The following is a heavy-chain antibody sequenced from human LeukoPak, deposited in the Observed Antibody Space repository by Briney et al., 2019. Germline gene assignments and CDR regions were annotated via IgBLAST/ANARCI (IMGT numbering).Heavy chain of an antibody. J-gene: IGHJ6*02. Sequence: GGSLRLSCAASGFTFSSYAMSWVRQAPGKGLEWVSAISGSGGSTYYADSVKGRLTISRDNSKNTLYLQMNSLRAEDTAVYYCAKRDQLLYDYYYYYGMDVWGQGTTVTVSS. D-gene: IGHD2-2*02. CDR2: ISGSGGST. CDR3: AKRDQLLYDYYYYYGMDV. CDR1: GFTFSSYA. V-gene: IGHV3-23*01.